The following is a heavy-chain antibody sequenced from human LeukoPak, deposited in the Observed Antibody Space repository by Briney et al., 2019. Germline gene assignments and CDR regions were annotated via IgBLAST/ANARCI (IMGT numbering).Heavy chain of an antibody. Sequence: SETLSLTCTVSGGSIGSSSYYRSWIRQPPGKGLEWIGEINHSGSTNYNPSLKSRVTISVDTSKNQFSLKLSSVTAADTAVYYCANLGLGDYWGQGTLVTVSS. V-gene: IGHV4-39*07. D-gene: IGHD7-27*01. CDR3: ANLGLGDY. CDR2: INHSGST. J-gene: IGHJ4*02. CDR1: GGSIGSSSYY.